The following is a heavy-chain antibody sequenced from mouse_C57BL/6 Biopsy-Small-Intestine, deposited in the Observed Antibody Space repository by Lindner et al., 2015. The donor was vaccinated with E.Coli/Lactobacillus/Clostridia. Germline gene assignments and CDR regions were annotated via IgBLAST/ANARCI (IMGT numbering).Heavy chain of an antibody. CDR3: ARSYDGAWFAY. V-gene: IGHV1-39*01. Sequence: VQLQESGAELVKPGASVKISCKASGYSFTGYNMNWVKQSHGKSLEWIGNINPYYGSTSYNQKFKGKATLTVDKSSSTAYMQLTSLTSEDSAVYYCARSYDGAWFAYWGQGTLVTVSA. CDR1: GYSFTGYN. CDR2: INPYYGST. D-gene: IGHD2-10*01. J-gene: IGHJ3*01.